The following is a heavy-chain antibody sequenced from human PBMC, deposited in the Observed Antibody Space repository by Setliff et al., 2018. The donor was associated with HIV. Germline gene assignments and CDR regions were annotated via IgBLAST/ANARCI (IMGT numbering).Heavy chain of an antibody. CDR1: GYTFNSYG. CDR2: IATYNGYT. D-gene: IGHD6-19*01. J-gene: IGHJ4*02. V-gene: IGHV1-18*01. Sequence: ASVKVSCKASGYTFNSYGISWVRQAPGQGPEWVGWIATYNGYTNYAQRLQGRVTLTTDTSTSTAYMELRSLRFDDTAVYFCARGVSQAYTYGSGAYYYFDLWGLGTLVTVSS. CDR3: ARGVSQAYTYGSGAYYYFDL.